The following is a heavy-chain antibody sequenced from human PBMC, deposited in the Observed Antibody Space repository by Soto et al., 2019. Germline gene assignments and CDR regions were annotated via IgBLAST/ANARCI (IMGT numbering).Heavy chain of an antibody. J-gene: IGHJ4*02. CDR3: ARSEMTYNWND. CDR1: GFTFRGDA. Sequence: EVQLLESGGDLVQPGGSVRLACAASGFTFRGDAMSWVRQAPGKGLEWVSSVSGSGEMTHYAESVKGRFTISRDNSKDTLFLQMESLRAEHTAVYYCARSEMTYNWNDWGQGTRVTVSS. CDR2: VSGSGEMT. V-gene: IGHV3-23*01. D-gene: IGHD1-20*01.